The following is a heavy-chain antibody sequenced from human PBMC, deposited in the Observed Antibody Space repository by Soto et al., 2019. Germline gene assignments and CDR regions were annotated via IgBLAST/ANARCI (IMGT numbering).Heavy chain of an antibody. CDR1: GDSISSYY. CDR3: ARSNGDYGDY. CDR2: IYYSGST. D-gene: IGHD4-17*01. Sequence: SETLSLTCTVSGDSISSYYWSWIRQPPGKGLEWIGYIYYSGSTNYNPSLKSRVTISVDTSKNQFSLKLSSVTAADTAVYYCARSNGDYGDYWSQGLWSPSPQ. J-gene: IGHJ4*02. V-gene: IGHV4-59*01.